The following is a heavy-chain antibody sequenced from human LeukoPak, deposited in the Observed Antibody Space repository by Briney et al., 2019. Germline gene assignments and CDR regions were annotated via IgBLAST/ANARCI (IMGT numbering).Heavy chain of an antibody. D-gene: IGHD4-17*01. V-gene: IGHV4-39*01. CDR3: ARHWATVTTFYVDFGWFDP. J-gene: IGHJ5*02. Sequence: SETLSLTCTVSGGSISSSSYYWGWIRQPPGKGLEWIGSIYYSGSTYYNPSLKSRVTISVDTSKNQFSLKLSSVTAADTAVYYCARHWATVTTFYVDFGWFDPWGQGTLVTASS. CDR1: GGSISSSSYY. CDR2: IYYSGST.